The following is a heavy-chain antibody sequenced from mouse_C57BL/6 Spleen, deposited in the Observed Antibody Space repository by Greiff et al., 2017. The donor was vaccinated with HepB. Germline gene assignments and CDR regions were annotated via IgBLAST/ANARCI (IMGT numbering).Heavy chain of an antibody. J-gene: IGHJ1*03. CDR2: ISSGCDYN. Sequence: DVQLVESGAGLVKPGGSLKLSCAASGFTFSSYAMSWVRQTPEKRLEWVAYISSGCDYNYYADTVKGRFTISRDKARNTLYLQMSSLKSEDTAMYYCTSDGYFDVWGTGTTVTVSS. CDR1: GFTFSSYA. CDR3: TSDGYFDV. V-gene: IGHV5-9-1*02.